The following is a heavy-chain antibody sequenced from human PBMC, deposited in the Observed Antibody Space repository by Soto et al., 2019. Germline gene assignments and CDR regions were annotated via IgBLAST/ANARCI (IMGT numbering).Heavy chain of an antibody. V-gene: IGHV1-69*01. CDR3: ASPDHFLPTMEWTRSYFDY. J-gene: IGHJ4*02. D-gene: IGHD3-3*01. Sequence: QVQLVQSGADVKKPVSSVKVSCEVSGGTFKNHAISWVRQAPGQGLEWMGGIIPIFSTSDYAQKFQGRVTISADESTSTAYMELTGLTSEDTAVYYCASPDHFLPTMEWTRSYFDYSGQGTLVTVSS. CDR1: GGTFKNHA. CDR2: IIPIFSTS.